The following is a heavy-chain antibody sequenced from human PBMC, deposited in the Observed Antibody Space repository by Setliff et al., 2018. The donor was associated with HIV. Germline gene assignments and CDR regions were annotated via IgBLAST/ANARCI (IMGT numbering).Heavy chain of an antibody. CDR3: ARAVYYFDF. Sequence: KSSETLSLTCTVSGGSISSGSYYWSWIRQPAGKGLEWIGRIYTSGSTNYNPSLKSRVTISVDTSKNQFSLKLSSVTAADTAVYYCARAVYYFDFWGQGTLVTVSS. J-gene: IGHJ4*02. D-gene: IGHD1-20*01. V-gene: IGHV4-61*02. CDR2: IYTSGST. CDR1: GGSISSGSYY.